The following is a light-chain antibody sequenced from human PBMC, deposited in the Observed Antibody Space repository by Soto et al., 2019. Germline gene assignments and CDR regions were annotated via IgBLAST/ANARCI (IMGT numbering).Light chain of an antibody. CDR1: ISNIGVNY. J-gene: IGLJ2*01. CDR2: EHN. CDR3: ATWDSNLRAVV. Sequence: QSVLTQPPSVSAAPGLKVTISCSESISNIGVNYVSWYQQVPGTAPKLLIYEHNKRPSGIPDRFSGSTSGTSATLGITGLQTGDEGDYYCATWDSNLRAVVFGGGTKLTVL. V-gene: IGLV1-51*01.